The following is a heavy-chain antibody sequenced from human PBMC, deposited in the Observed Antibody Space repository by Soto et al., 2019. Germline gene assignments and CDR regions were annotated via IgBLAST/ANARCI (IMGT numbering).Heavy chain of an antibody. V-gene: IGHV5-51*01. Sequence: PGESLKISCKGSGYSFTSYWIGWVRQMPGKGLEWMGIIYPGDSDTRYSPSFQGQVTISADKSISTAYLQWSSLKASDTAMYYCARHDGGQQLVWGRYYYYGMDVWGQGTTVTVSS. J-gene: IGHJ6*02. D-gene: IGHD6-13*01. CDR1: GYSFTSYW. CDR2: IYPGDSDT. CDR3: ARHDGGQQLVWGRYYYYGMDV.